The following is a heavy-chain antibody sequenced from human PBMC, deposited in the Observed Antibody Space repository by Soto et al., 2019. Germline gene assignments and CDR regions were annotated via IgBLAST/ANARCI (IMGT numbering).Heavy chain of an antibody. V-gene: IGHV1-46*01. J-gene: IGHJ3*02. Sequence: ASVKVSCKASGYTFTSYGISWVRQAPGQGLEWMGIINPSGGSTSYAQKFQGRVTMTRDTSTSTVYMELSSLRSEDTAVYYCARDADSSGYWDHDAFDIWGQGTMVTVSS. D-gene: IGHD3-22*01. CDR1: GYTFTSYG. CDR2: INPSGGST. CDR3: ARDADSSGYWDHDAFDI.